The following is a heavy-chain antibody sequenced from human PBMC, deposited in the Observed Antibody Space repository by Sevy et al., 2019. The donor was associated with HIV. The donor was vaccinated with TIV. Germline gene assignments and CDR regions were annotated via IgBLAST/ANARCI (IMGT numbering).Heavy chain of an antibody. V-gene: IGHV4-59*01. CDR1: GVSISTYY. CDR2: IYYGGIT. J-gene: IGHJ6*02. CDR3: ARAAGEYYYAMDV. D-gene: IGHD3-10*01. Sequence: SETLSLTCTVSGVSISTYYWTWIRQSPGKGLEWIGYIYYGGITHYNPSLKSRGTISVDTSKNHFSLKLTSVTTADTAMYYCARAAGEYYYAMDVWGQGTTVTVSS.